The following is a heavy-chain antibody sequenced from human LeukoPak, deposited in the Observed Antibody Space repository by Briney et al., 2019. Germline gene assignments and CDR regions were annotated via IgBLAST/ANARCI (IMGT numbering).Heavy chain of an antibody. V-gene: IGHV4-34*01. J-gene: IGHJ4*02. CDR3: ARGVSSVGATREDYFDY. CDR1: GGSFSGYY. D-gene: IGHD1-26*01. CDR2: INHSGST. Sequence: SETLSLTCAVYGGSFSGYYWSWIRQPPGKGLEWIGEINHSGSTNYNPSLKSRVTISVDTSKNQLSLKLSSVTAADTAVYYCARGVSSVGATREDYFDYWGQGTLVTVSS.